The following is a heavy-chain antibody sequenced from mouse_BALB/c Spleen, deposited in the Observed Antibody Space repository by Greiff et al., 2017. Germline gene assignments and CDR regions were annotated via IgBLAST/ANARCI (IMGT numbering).Heavy chain of an antibody. Sequence: EVKLVESGGGLVQPGGSLKLSCAASGFTFSSYTMSWVRQTPEKRLEWVAYISNGGGSTYYPDTVQGRFTISRDNAKNTQYLQMSSLNAEDTAMYYCGRRTGAYFDYWGQGTTLTVSS. CDR3: GRRTGAYFDY. CDR1: GFTFSSYT. J-gene: IGHJ2*01. V-gene: IGHV5-12-2*01. D-gene: IGHD4-1*01. CDR2: ISNGGGST.